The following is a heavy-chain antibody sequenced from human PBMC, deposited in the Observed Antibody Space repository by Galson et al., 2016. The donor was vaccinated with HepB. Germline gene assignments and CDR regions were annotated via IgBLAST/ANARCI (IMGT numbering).Heavy chain of an antibody. CDR2: IKQDGSEK. V-gene: IGHV3-7*01. Sequence: SLRLSCAGSGFTFSTYWMNWVRQAPGKGLEWLATIKQDGSEKYYLDSVKGRFTVSRDNAKNSLYLQMNSLRAEDTAVYYCARSEWLAPREFDYWGQGTLVTVSS. J-gene: IGHJ4*02. D-gene: IGHD6-19*01. CDR3: ARSEWLAPREFDY. CDR1: GFTFSTYW.